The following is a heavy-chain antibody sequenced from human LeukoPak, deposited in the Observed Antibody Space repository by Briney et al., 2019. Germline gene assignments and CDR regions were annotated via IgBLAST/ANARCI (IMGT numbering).Heavy chain of an antibody. Sequence: KSSETLSLTCTVSGGSISSYYWSWIRQPPGKGLEWIGYIYYSGSTNYNPSLKSRVTISVDTSKNQFSLKLSSVTAADTAVYYCAKGLGYFDYWGQGTLVTVSS. V-gene: IGHV4-59*01. J-gene: IGHJ4*02. CDR2: IYYSGST. CDR3: AKGLGYFDY. D-gene: IGHD3-10*01. CDR1: GGSISSYY.